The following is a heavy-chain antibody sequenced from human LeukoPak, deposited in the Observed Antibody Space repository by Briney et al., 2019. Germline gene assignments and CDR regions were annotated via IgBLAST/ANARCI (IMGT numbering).Heavy chain of an antibody. D-gene: IGHD2-2*01. CDR1: GFTFSRYG. CDR3: AKDQQVGAAAYYFDS. V-gene: IGHV3-30*18. J-gene: IGHJ4*02. CDR2: IANDGKDK. Sequence: HSGPSLRLSCAAAGFTFSRYGLHSVRQAPGKRLEWVTVIANDGKDKKYADSVKGRFTISRDNSKSTLYLQMNSLRAEDTGVYYCAKDQQVGAAAYYFDSWGQGTLVTVSS.